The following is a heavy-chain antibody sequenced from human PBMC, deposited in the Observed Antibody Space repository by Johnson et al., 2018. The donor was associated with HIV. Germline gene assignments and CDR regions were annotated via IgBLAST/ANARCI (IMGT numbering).Heavy chain of an antibody. CDR1: GFTFSNAW. D-gene: IGHD7-27*01. CDR2: IKSKTEGGTT. V-gene: IGHV3-15*01. J-gene: IGHJ3*02. CDR3: TTPRPNWGWNAFDI. Sequence: VQLVESGGRLVKPGGSLRLSCAASGFTFSNAWMSWVRQAPGKGLEWVGRIKSKTEGGTTDYAAPVTGRFTISRDDSKNTLYLKRNSLKTEDTAVYYCTTPRPNWGWNAFDIWGQGTMVTVSS.